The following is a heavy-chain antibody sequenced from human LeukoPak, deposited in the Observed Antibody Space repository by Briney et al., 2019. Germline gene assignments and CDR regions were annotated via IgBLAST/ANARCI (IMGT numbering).Heavy chain of an antibody. CDR3: ARGRWLPNAFDI. Sequence: PSETLSLTCTVSGGSISSYYWSWIRQPPGEGLEWIGYIYHSGNTNYNPSLKSRVTISVDTSKNQFSLKLSSVTAADTAVYFCARGRWLPNAFDIWGQGTMVTVFS. V-gene: IGHV4-59*01. CDR2: IYHSGNT. J-gene: IGHJ3*02. D-gene: IGHD5-24*01. CDR1: GGSISSYY.